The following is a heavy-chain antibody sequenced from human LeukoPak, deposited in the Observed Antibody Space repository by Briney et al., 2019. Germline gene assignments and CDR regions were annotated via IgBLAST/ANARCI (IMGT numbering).Heavy chain of an antibody. CDR3: ARNDYGDPFDY. Sequence: GGSLRLSCAASGFTFDDYGMSWVRQAPGKGLEWVSGINWNGGSTGYADPVKGRFTISRDNAKNSLYLQMNSLRAEDTALYYCARNDYGDPFDYWGQGTLVTVSS. J-gene: IGHJ4*02. CDR1: GFTFDDYG. D-gene: IGHD4-17*01. V-gene: IGHV3-20*04. CDR2: INWNGGST.